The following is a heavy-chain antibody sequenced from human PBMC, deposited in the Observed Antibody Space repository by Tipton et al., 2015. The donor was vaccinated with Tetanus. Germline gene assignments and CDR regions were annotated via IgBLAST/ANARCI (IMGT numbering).Heavy chain of an antibody. J-gene: IGHJ5*02. CDR3: AGGGGLGPHEYFEP. CDR2: ISPFNENV. V-gene: IGHV1-18*01. CDR1: GYTFTHYG. D-gene: IGHD3/OR15-3a*01. Sequence: QLVQSGAEVKKPGASVRVSCKTSGYTFTHYGVNWVRQAPGQGLEWMGWISPFNENVNHAEKFKGRLTMTTDRSTATVYMDLRGLGSDGTAVYYRAGGGGLGPHEYFEPRGQGTLVTVSS.